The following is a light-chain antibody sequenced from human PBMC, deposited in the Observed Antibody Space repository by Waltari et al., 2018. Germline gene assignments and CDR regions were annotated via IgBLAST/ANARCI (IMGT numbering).Light chain of an antibody. V-gene: IGLV2-11*01. CDR2: AFT. CDR1: TSDVGAYAY. J-gene: IGLJ1*01. Sequence: QSALTQPRSVSGSPGQSLTISCPGTTSDVGAYAYVPWFQPPPGKAPKLLIYAFTKRPSGVPDRFSGSKSGNTASLTISGLQPEDEADYYCCPYAGSFSYAFGPGTTVVVL. CDR3: CPYAGSFSYA.